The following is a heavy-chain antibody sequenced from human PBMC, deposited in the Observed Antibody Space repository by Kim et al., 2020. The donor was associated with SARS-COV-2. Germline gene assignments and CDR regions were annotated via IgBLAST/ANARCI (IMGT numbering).Heavy chain of an antibody. Sequence: GGSLRLSCAASGFTFSSYGMHWVRQAPGKGLEWVAVISYDGSNKYYADSVKGRFTISRDNSKNTLYLQMNSLRAEDTAVYYCAKVIRDGYNFRLLPDYWGQGTLVTVSS. D-gene: IGHD5-12*01. V-gene: IGHV3-30*18. CDR3: AKVIRDGYNFRLLPDY. CDR2: ISYDGSNK. CDR1: GFTFSSYG. J-gene: IGHJ4*02.